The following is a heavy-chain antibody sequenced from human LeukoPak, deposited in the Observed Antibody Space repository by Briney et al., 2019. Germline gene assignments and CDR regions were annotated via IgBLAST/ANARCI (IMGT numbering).Heavy chain of an antibody. CDR1: GYTFTGYY. CDR2: INPNSGGT. CDR3: ARDLRGYSGYDVGFFDY. Sequence: ASVKVSCKASGYTFTGYYMHWVRQAPGQGLEWMGWINPNSGGTNYAQKFQGRVTMTRDTSISTAYMELSRLRSDDTAVYYCARDLRGYSGYDVGFFDYWGQGTLVTVSS. J-gene: IGHJ4*02. D-gene: IGHD5-12*01. V-gene: IGHV1-2*02.